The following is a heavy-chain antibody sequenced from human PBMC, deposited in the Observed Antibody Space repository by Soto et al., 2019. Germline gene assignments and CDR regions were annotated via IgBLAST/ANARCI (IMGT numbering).Heavy chain of an antibody. Sequence: ASVKVSCKASGYTFTSYGIHWVRQTPGQRLEWMGWINAANGDTKYSPKFQGRVTITRDTSASTAYMELSSLRSEDTAVYYCVRRHVSATGIDWFDPWGQGTLVTVSS. D-gene: IGHD6-13*01. CDR2: INAANGDT. CDR1: GYTFTSYG. CDR3: VRRHVSATGIDWFDP. V-gene: IGHV1-3*01. J-gene: IGHJ5*02.